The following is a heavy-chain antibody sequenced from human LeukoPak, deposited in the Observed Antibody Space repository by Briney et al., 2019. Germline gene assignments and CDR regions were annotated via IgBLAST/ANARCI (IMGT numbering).Heavy chain of an antibody. Sequence: GGSLRLSCAASGFTFSSYWMSWVRQAPGKGLEWVANIKQDGSEKYYVDSVKGRFTISRDNAKNSLYLQMNSLRAEDTAVYYCARGGGYYDSSGYYHNDAFGIWGQGTMVTVSS. J-gene: IGHJ3*02. CDR1: GFTFSSYW. CDR2: IKQDGSEK. V-gene: IGHV3-7*01. CDR3: ARGGGYYDSSGYYHNDAFGI. D-gene: IGHD3-22*01.